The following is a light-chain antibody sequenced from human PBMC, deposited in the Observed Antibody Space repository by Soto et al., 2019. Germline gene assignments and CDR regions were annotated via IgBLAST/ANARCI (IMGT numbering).Light chain of an antibody. Sequence: EVLLTQSPGTLSLSPGERGTLSCRASQSVSNNYLAWYQLRPGQAPRLIIYGASTRATGIPDRFSGSGSGTEFTLTISSLQSEDFAVYYCQQYNNWPPWTFGPGTKVEIK. CDR1: QSVSNN. CDR3: QQYNNWPPWT. V-gene: IGKV3-15*01. CDR2: GAS. J-gene: IGKJ1*01.